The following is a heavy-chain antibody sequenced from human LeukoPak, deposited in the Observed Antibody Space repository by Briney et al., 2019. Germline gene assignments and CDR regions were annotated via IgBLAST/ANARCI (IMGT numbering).Heavy chain of an antibody. CDR1: GGSISSYY. CDR3: ARDISSSWIFDY. Sequence: SETLSLTCTVSGGSISSYYWSWIRQPPGKGLEWIGYIYYSGSTNYNPSLKSRVTISVDTSKNQFSLKLSSVSAADTAVYYCARDISSSWIFDYWGQGTLVSVSS. V-gene: IGHV4-59*01. CDR2: IYYSGST. D-gene: IGHD6-13*01. J-gene: IGHJ4*02.